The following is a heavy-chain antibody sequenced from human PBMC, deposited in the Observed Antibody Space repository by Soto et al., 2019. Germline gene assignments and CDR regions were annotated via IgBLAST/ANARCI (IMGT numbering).Heavy chain of an antibody. Sequence: SETLSLTCTVSGGSISSGGYYWSWIRQHPGKGLEWIGYIYYSGSTYYNPSLKSRVTISVDTSKNQFSLKLSSVTAADTAVYYCARAVFGVVIIAPWFDPWGQGTLVTVSS. CDR2: IYYSGST. D-gene: IGHD3-3*01. V-gene: IGHV4-31*03. CDR1: GGSISSGGYY. J-gene: IGHJ5*02. CDR3: ARAVFGVVIIAPWFDP.